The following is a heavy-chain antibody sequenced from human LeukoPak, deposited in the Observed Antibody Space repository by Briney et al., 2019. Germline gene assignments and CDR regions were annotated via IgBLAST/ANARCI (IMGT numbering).Heavy chain of an antibody. CDR2: IYPGDSDT. Sequence: GESLQISCKVSGYSFTSYWIGWVRQMRGKGLEWMGIIYPGDSDTRYSPSFQGQVTISADKSINTAYLQWSSLKASDTAMYYCASAYSYIHFDYWGQGTLVTVSS. J-gene: IGHJ4*02. D-gene: IGHD5-18*01. CDR1: GYSFTSYW. V-gene: IGHV5-51*01. CDR3: ASAYSYIHFDY.